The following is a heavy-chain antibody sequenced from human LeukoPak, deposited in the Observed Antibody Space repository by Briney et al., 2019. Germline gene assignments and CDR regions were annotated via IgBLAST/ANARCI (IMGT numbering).Heavy chain of an antibody. CDR1: GYTFTSYG. CDR3: ARVVGARAHYYDSSGYVDNWFDP. D-gene: IGHD3-22*01. CDR2: ISAYNGNT. J-gene: IGHJ5*02. Sequence: ASVKVPCKASGYTFTSYGISWVRQAPGQGLEWMGWISAYNGNTNYAQKLQGRVTMTTDTSTSTAYMELRSLRSDDTAVYYCARVVGARAHYYDSSGYVDNWFDPWGQGTLVTVSS. V-gene: IGHV1-18*01.